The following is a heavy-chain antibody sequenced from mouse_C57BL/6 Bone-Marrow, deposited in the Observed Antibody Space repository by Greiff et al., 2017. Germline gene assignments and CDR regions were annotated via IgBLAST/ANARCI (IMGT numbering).Heavy chain of an antibody. CDR3: ARSYDCDDYTMDY. Sequence: QVQLQQPGAELVKPGASVKLSCKASGYTFTNYWMHWVKQRPGQGLEWIGMMHPDGGSPDYNEKFKGEATLSADKSSRTAYMELSSLTSEDSAVYDCARSYDCDDYTMDYWGQGTTVTVSS. CDR1: GYTFTNYW. J-gene: IGHJ4*01. V-gene: IGHV1-64*01. D-gene: IGHD2-4*01. CDR2: MHPDGGSP.